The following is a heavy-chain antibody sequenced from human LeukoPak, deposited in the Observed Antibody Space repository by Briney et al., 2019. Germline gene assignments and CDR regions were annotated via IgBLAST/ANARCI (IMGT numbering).Heavy chain of an antibody. CDR1: GFVFGHSW. Sequence: GGSLRPSCEASGFVFGHSWMSWVRQAPGKGLEWVANINLDGSEINYLDSLTGRLTISRDNAKDSLYLQMNGLRAEDTAVYFCVRDRGYSTFDYWGQGTLVTVSS. V-gene: IGHV3-7*03. J-gene: IGHJ4*02. CDR3: VRDRGYSTFDY. D-gene: IGHD3-22*01. CDR2: INLDGSEI.